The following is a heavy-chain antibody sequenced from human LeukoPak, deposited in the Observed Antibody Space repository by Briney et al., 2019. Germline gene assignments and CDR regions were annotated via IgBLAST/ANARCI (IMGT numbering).Heavy chain of an antibody. CDR3: AKVGAGSCSTSSCPLDH. D-gene: IGHD2-2*01. V-gene: IGHV3-30*02. CDR2: IRYDGNYK. CDR1: GFSFSSYG. J-gene: IGHJ4*02. Sequence: GGSLRLSCAASGFSFSSYGMLWVRQAPGKGLEWVAYIRYDGNYKYYADSVKGRFTISRDNSKNTLYLQMNSLTTEDTALYHCAKVGAGSCSTSSCPLDHWGRGTLVTVSS.